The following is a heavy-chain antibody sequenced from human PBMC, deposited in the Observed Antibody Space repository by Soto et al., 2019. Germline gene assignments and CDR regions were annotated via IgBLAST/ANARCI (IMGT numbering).Heavy chain of an antibody. V-gene: IGHV1-24*01. CDR1: GYTLTELS. CDR3: ATLQAGWLQLDY. Sequence: ASVKVSCKVSGYTLTELSMHWVRQAPGKGLEWMGGFDPEDGETIYAQKFQGRVTMTEDTSTDTAYMELSSLRSEDTAVYYCATLQAGWLQLDYWGKGTLVTVSS. D-gene: IGHD5-12*01. CDR2: FDPEDGET. J-gene: IGHJ4*02.